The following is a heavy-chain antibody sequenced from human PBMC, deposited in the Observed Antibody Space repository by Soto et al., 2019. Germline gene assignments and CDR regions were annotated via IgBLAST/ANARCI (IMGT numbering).Heavy chain of an antibody. CDR3: AKALVGEVGATDY. CDR2: ITRTDST. V-gene: IGHV3-23*01. D-gene: IGHD1-26*01. CDR1: GFTFSNYA. Sequence: HPGGSLRLSCTASGFTFSNYAMSWVRQAPGKGLEWVSAITRTDSTYYADSVKGRFTISRDNSRNTLYLQMNSLGAEDAALYYCAKALVGEVGATDYWGQGTLVTVSS. J-gene: IGHJ4*02.